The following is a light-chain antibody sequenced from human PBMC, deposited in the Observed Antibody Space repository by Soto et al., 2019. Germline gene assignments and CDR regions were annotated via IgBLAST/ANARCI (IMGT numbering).Light chain of an antibody. Sequence: SYELTQPPSVSVSPGQTASITCSGDKLGDKYACWYQQKPGQSPVLVIYQDSKRPSGIPERFSGSNSGNTATLTISGTQAMDEADYYCQAWDSSTLSYVFGTGTKLTVL. CDR3: QAWDSSTLSYV. J-gene: IGLJ1*01. V-gene: IGLV3-1*01. CDR1: KLGDKY. CDR2: QDS.